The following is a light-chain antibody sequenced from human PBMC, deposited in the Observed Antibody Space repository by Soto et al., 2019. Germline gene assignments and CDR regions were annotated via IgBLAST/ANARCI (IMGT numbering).Light chain of an antibody. Sequence: DIQMTQSPSTLASSVGDRVTSTCRGSQSISSWLAWYQQKPGKAPKLLIYDASSLESGVPSRFSGSGSGTEFTLTISSLQPDDFATYYCQQYNSYSPLLTFGGGTKVDIK. J-gene: IGKJ4*01. CDR3: QQYNSYSPLLT. V-gene: IGKV1-5*01. CDR1: QSISSW. CDR2: DAS.